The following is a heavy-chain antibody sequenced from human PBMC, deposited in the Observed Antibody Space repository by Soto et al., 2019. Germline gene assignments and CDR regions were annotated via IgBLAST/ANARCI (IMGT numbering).Heavy chain of an antibody. CDR2: IYYSGST. Sequence: QVQLQESGPGLVKPSQTLSLTCTVSGGSISSGDYYWSWIRQPPGKGLEWIGYIYYSGSTYYNPSLKSRLTISVTTSTNQFSLKLSSVTAADTAVYYCASSRYGYTFYDYWGQGTLVTVSS. CDR1: GGSISSGDYY. J-gene: IGHJ4*02. V-gene: IGHV4-30-4*01. CDR3: ASSRYGYTFYDY. D-gene: IGHD5-18*01.